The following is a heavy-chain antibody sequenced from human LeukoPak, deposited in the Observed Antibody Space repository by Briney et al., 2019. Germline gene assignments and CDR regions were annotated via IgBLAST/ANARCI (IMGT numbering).Heavy chain of an antibody. V-gene: IGHV3-9*01. CDR3: AKDRAGYSGGCPDY. CDR1: GFTFGDYA. Sequence: GGSLRLSCAASGFTFGDYAMHWVRQAPGKGLEWVSGISWNSGSIGYADSVKGRFTISRDNAENSLYLQMNSLRAEDTALYYCAKDRAGYSGGCPDYWGQGTLVTVSS. D-gene: IGHD6-19*01. J-gene: IGHJ4*02. CDR2: ISWNSGSI.